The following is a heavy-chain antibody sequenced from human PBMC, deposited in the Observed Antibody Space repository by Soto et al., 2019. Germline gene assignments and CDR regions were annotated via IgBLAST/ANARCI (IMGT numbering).Heavy chain of an antibody. D-gene: IGHD3-3*02. J-gene: IGHJ4*02. Sequence: VQLLESGGGLVQPGWSLRLSCAASGFTFRNYAMNWVRQAPGKGLEWVSGVSGSGGNTFYADSVKGRFTISRDNSKNPLYLKLHSLRAEDTPVYYCAKVPASIFTFDSWGQGTLVTVSS. V-gene: IGHV3-23*01. CDR1: GFTFRNYA. CDR3: AKVPASIFTFDS. CDR2: VSGSGGNT.